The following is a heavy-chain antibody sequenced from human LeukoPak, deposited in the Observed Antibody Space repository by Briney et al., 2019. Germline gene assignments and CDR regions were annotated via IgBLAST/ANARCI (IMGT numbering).Heavy chain of an antibody. CDR1: GFTFSGSA. CDR2: IRSKANSYAT. D-gene: IGHD3-22*01. Sequence: GGSLRLSCAASGFTFSGSAMHWVRQASGKGLEWVGRIRSKANSYATAYAASVKGRFTISRDDSKNTAYLQMNSLKTEDTAVYYCTTTYYYDSSGYYPVGYWGPRTLVTVSS. CDR3: TTTYYYDSSGYYPVGY. V-gene: IGHV3-73*01. J-gene: IGHJ4*02.